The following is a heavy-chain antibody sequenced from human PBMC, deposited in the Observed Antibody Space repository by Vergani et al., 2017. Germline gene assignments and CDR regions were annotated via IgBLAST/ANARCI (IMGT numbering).Heavy chain of an antibody. Sequence: QVQLQESGPGLVKPSQTLSLTCTVSGGSISSGGYYWSWIRQHPGKGLEWIGYIYYSGSTYYNPSLKSRVTISVDTSKNQFSLKLSSVTAADTAVYYCARGGYCGSTSCSSYWYFDLWGRGTLVTVSS. V-gene: IGHV4-31*03. D-gene: IGHD2-2*01. CDR2: IYYSGST. J-gene: IGHJ2*01. CDR3: ARGGYCGSTSCSSYWYFDL. CDR1: GGSISSGGYY.